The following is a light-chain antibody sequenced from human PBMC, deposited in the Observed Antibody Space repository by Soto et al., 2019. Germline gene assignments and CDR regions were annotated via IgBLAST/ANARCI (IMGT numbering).Light chain of an antibody. V-gene: IGKV1-17*03. CDR3: LQYNGFPLT. CDR1: QAISNY. CDR2: GAS. J-gene: IGKJ4*01. Sequence: DIQMTQSPSAMSESVGDRVTITCRASQAISNYLAWFQQKPGKVPKRLIYGASSLQSGVPSRFSGSGSGTEFSLTISSLQPEDFASYFCLQYNGFPLTFGGGTKVEI.